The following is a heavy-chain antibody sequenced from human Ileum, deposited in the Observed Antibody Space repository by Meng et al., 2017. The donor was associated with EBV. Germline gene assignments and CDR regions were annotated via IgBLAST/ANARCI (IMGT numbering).Heavy chain of an antibody. J-gene: IGHJ5*02. Sequence: LPMEDSCTQLVNPSEPRSLTCTVVGGPINSSSYYWGWSRQPPGKELEWIGSIYYSGRTYYNPSLKSRVTISVDTSKNQFSLKLSSVTAADTAVYYCARPIAAAGWFDPWGQGTLVTASS. CDR2: IYYSGRT. D-gene: IGHD6-13*01. CDR1: GGPINSSSYY. CDR3: ARPIAAAGWFDP. V-gene: IGHV4-39*01.